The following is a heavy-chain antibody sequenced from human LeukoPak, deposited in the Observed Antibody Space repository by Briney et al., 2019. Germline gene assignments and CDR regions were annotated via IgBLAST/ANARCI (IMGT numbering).Heavy chain of an antibody. Sequence: ASVKVSCKASRYTFSSYGISWVRQAPGQGLEWMGWISAYNGNTNYAQKLQGRVTMTTDTSTSTAHMELRSLRSDDTAVYYCARDSADIVLMVYALSAFDIWGQGTMVTVSS. D-gene: IGHD2-8*01. V-gene: IGHV1-18*01. CDR3: ARDSADIVLMVYALSAFDI. CDR2: ISAYNGNT. J-gene: IGHJ3*02. CDR1: RYTFSSYG.